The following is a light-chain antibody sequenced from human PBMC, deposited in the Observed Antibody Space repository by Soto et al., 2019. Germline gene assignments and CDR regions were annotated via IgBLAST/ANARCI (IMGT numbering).Light chain of an antibody. V-gene: IGLV1-51*01. CDR2: ETN. CDR3: GTWDTSLTVIL. CDR1: SSNIGKNY. Sequence: QSVLTQPPSVSAASGQTVTISCSGGSSNIGKNYVSWYQQFPGTAPKLLIYETNKRPSGIPARFSGSKSGTSATLGISGLETGDEAHYYCGTWDTSLTVILFGGGTKVTVL. J-gene: IGLJ2*01.